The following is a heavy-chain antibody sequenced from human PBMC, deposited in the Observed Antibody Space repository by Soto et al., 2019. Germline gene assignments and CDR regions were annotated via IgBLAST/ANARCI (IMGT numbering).Heavy chain of an antibody. CDR3: ARDQPLRFLQWFIAGGAFDT. V-gene: IGHV1-18*04. CDR2: ISAYNGNT. Sequence: ASVKVSCKASGYTFTSYGISWVRQAPGQGLEWMGWISAYNGNTNYAQKLQGRVTMTTDTSTSTAYMELRSLGSDDTAVYYCARDQPLRFLQWFIAGGAFDTCGQGTMVTFSS. J-gene: IGHJ3*02. D-gene: IGHD3-3*01. CDR1: GYTFTSYG.